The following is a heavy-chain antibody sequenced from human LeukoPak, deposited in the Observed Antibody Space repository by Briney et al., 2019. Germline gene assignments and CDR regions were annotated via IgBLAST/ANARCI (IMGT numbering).Heavy chain of an antibody. CDR3: ARSSGSWEYYYMDV. V-gene: IGHV4-38-2*02. CDR2: IHHSGST. CDR1: GYSISSGYY. D-gene: IGHD1-26*01. Sequence: PSETLSLTCTVSGYSISSGYYWGWIRQPPGKGLEWIGSIHHSGSTYYTPSLKSRVTISVDTSRNQFSLKVSSVTAADTAVYYCARSSGSWEYYYMDVWGKGTTGTVSS. J-gene: IGHJ6*03.